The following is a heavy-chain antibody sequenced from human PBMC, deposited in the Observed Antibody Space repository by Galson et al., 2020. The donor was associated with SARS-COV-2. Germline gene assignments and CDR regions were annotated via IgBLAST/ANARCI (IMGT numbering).Heavy chain of an antibody. J-gene: IGHJ1*01. CDR2: IRVYNGDT. D-gene: IGHD6-13*01. CDR1: GYTFRNYG. V-gene: IGHV1-18*01. Sequence: ASVKVSCKASGYTFRNYGLTWVRQAPGQGLEWMGWIRVYNGDTNYAQKLQGRVTMTTEISTSTAYMELRSLTSDDTAVYYCARASWDYSINALGGYWGQGTLVTVSS. CDR3: ARASWDYSINALGGY.